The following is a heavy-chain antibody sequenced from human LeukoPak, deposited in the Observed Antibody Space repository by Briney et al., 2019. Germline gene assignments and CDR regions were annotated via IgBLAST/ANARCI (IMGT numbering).Heavy chain of an antibody. D-gene: IGHD3-9*01. J-gene: IGHJ4*02. CDR3: ARGKILTGYNFDY. Sequence: GGSLRLSCAASGFTFSSYSMNWVRQAPGKGLECVSSISSSSSYIYYADSVKRRFTISRDNAKNSLYLQMNSLRAEDTAVYYCARGKILTGYNFDYWGQGTLVTVSS. V-gene: IGHV3-21*01. CDR2: ISSSSSYI. CDR1: GFTFSSYS.